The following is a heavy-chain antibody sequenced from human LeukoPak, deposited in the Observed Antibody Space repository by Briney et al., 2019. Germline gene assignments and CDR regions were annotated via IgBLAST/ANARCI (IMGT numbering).Heavy chain of an antibody. J-gene: IGHJ6*02. CDR2: INHCGST. Sequence: PSEILSLTCAVYGGSFSGYYWSWIRQPPGKGLEWIGEINHCGSTNYNPSLKSRVTISVDTSKNQFSLKLSSATAADTAVYYCASDIVVVPAAMGSYYYYGMDVWGQGTTVTVSS. CDR1: GGSFSGYY. V-gene: IGHV4-34*01. CDR3: ASDIVVVPAAMGSYYYYGMDV. D-gene: IGHD2-2*01.